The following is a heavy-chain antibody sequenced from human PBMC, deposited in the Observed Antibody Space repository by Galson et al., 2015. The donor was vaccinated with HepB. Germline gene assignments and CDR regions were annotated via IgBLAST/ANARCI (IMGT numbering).Heavy chain of an antibody. D-gene: IGHD6-13*01. Sequence: SLRLSCAASGFTVSSNYMSWVRQAPGKGLEWVSVIYSGGSTYYADSVKGRFTISRDNSKNTLYLQMNSLRAEDTAVYYCARDHGAAGAVHDAFDIWGQGTMVTVSS. J-gene: IGHJ3*02. V-gene: IGHV3-66*01. CDR3: ARDHGAAGAVHDAFDI. CDR2: IYSGGST. CDR1: GFTVSSNY.